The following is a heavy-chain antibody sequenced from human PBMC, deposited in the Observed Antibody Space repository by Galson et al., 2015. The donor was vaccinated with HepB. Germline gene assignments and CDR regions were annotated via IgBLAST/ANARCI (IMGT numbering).Heavy chain of an antibody. CDR1: GYTFTSYA. J-gene: IGHJ3*02. CDR3: ARDKAAIFGAGYAFDI. Sequence: SVKVSCKASGYTFTSYAMHWVRQAPGQRLEWMGWINAGNGNTKYSQKFQGRVTITRDTSASTAYMELSSLRSEDTAVYYCARDKAAIFGAGYAFDIWGQGTMVTVSS. D-gene: IGHD3-3*01. V-gene: IGHV1-3*01. CDR2: INAGNGNT.